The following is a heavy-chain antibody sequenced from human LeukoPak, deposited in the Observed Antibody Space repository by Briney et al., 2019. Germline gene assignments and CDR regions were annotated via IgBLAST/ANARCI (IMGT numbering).Heavy chain of an antibody. D-gene: IGHD6-13*01. CDR2: IYSGGST. Sequence: QPGGSLRLSCAASGFTVGSNYMSWVRQAPGKGLEWVSVIYSGGSTYYADSVKGRFTISRDNSKNTLYLQMNSLRAEDTAVYYCARRLAAAGWALHAFDIWGQGTMVTVSS. CDR3: ARRLAAAGWALHAFDI. V-gene: IGHV3-66*04. J-gene: IGHJ3*02. CDR1: GFTVGSNY.